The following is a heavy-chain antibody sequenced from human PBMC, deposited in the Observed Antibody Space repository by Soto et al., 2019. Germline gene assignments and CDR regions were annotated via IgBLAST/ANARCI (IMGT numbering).Heavy chain of an antibody. D-gene: IGHD3-16*01. CDR3: ARGEDDYVWGTIFDY. Sequence: ASVKVSCKASGYTFTSYGIIWVRQAPGQGLEWMGWISAYNGNTNYAQKLQGRVTMTTDTSTSTAYMELRSLRSDDTAVYYCARGEDDYVWGTIFDYWGQGTLVTVSS. V-gene: IGHV1-18*04. CDR2: ISAYNGNT. J-gene: IGHJ4*02. CDR1: GYTFTSYG.